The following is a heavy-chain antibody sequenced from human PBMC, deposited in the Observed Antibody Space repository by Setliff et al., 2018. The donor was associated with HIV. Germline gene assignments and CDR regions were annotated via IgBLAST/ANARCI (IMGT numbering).Heavy chain of an antibody. D-gene: IGHD2-21*01. Sequence: LSLTCTVSGGSISTGGYYWSWIRQHPGKGLEWIGYIYNSGGTYYNPSLKSRITMSMYTSKNQLSLKLNSVTAADTAVYFCARASRWGSIPFDYWGQGTLVTVSS. V-gene: IGHV4-31*03. CDR3: ARASRWGSIPFDY. CDR1: GGSISTGGYY. J-gene: IGHJ4*02. CDR2: IYNSGGT.